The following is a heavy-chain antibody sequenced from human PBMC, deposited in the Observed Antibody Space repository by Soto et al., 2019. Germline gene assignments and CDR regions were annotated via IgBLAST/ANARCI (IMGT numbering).Heavy chain of an antibody. CDR2: MNPINGAT. D-gene: IGHD2-15*01. V-gene: IGHV1-8*02. J-gene: IGHJ6*02. CDR1: GYDFTAYD. Sequence: ASVKVSCKASGYDFTAYDINWVRQASGQGLEWMGWMNPINGATGSARRFQGRVSMTRNTSTGTAYLELTSLRSDDSAVYYCGRGPSPRARGGVTPYYYALDVRGQGTTVTVSS. CDR3: GRGPSPRARGGVTPYYYALDV.